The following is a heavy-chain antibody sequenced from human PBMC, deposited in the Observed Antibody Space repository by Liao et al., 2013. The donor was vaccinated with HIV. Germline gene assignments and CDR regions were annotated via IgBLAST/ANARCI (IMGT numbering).Heavy chain of an antibody. D-gene: IGHD5-18*01. CDR3: TRDIGWIQLSRFDP. CDR1: GGSNTSYF. V-gene: IGHV4-4*07. CDR2: IYSTGNA. J-gene: IGHJ5*02. Sequence: QVQLQESGPGLVKPSETLSLTCIVSGGSNTSYFWSWIRQPAGKGLEWIGRIYSTGNANYNPSLNGRVTMSVDTSKNQFSLRLTSVTAADTAVYYCTRDIGWIQLSRFDPWGQGTLVTVSS.